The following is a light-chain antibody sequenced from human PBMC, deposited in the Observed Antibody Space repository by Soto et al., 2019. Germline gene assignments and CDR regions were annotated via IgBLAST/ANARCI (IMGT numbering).Light chain of an antibody. V-gene: IGKV3-20*01. CDR2: DAS. CDR1: QSVRSSY. J-gene: IGKJ1*01. CDR3: HQYGSSSWT. Sequence: EIVLSQSRGTLSLSPGERATLSCRASQSVRSSYLAWYQQKPGQAPRLLIYDASSRATGIPDRFSGSGSGTDFTLTISRLEPEDFAVYYCHQYGSSSWTFGQGTKVEIK.